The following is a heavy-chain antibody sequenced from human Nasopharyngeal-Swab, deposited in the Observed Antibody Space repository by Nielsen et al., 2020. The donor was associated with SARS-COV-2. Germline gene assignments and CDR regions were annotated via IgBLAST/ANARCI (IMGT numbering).Heavy chain of an antibody. J-gene: IGHJ3*01. D-gene: IGHD2-15*01. CDR2: IYQSGSI. CDR3: AREISGGSSHDAFDV. Sequence: WIRQPPGKGLEWIGYIYQSGSIDYNPSLKSRVTISIDRSKNQFSLKLISVTAADTAVYYCAREISGGSSHDAFDVWGQGTMVTVSS. V-gene: IGHV4-30-2*01.